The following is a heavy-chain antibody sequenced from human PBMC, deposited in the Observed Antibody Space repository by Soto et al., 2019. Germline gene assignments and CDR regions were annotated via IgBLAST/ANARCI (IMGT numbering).Heavy chain of an antibody. CDR2: IYYSGST. Sequence: SETLSLTCTVSGGSISSYYWSWIRQPPGKGLEWIGYIYYSGSTNYNPSLKSRVTISVDTSKNQFSLKLSSVTAADTAVYYCARMTASTAARQGWFDPWGQGTLVTVSS. CDR3: ARMTASTAARQGWFDP. J-gene: IGHJ5*02. CDR1: GGSISSYY. D-gene: IGHD6-6*01. V-gene: IGHV4-59*08.